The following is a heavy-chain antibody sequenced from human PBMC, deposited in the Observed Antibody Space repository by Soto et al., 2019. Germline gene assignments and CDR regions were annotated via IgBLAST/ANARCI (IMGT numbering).Heavy chain of an antibody. V-gene: IGHV2-5*01. CDR3: AHSRGLWDPFDY. CDR2: IYWNDDK. CDR1: GFSLTTRGMG. J-gene: IGHJ4*02. Sequence: QITLKESGPTLVKPTQTLTLTCTFSGFSLTTRGMGVGWIRQPPGKALEWLAVIYWNDDKRYSPSLKSRLTITKYTSKNQVVLTMTNMDPVDTATYYSAHSRGLWDPFDYWGQGTLVTVSS. D-gene: IGHD2-21*01.